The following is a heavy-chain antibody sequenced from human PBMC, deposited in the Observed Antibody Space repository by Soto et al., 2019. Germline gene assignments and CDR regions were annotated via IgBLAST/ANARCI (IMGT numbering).Heavy chain of an antibody. CDR3: ASHDPGARFDP. D-gene: IGHD1-1*01. V-gene: IGHV1-2*02. CDR2: INPNNGAT. Sequence: QVQLVQSGAEVKKPGSSVKVSCKAPRYIFTAYFMHWVRQAPGQGLAWMGWINPNNGATHYGLSFQGRVTMTRDTSISTAYMELSSLRSDDTAVYYCASHDPGARFDPWGQGTLVIVSS. CDR1: RYIFTAYF. J-gene: IGHJ5*02.